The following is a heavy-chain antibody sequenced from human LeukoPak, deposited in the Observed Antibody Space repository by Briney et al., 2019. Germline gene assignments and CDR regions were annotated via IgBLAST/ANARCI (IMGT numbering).Heavy chain of an antibody. D-gene: IGHD3-3*01. CDR1: GDSISSGDYY. V-gene: IGHV4-61*02. CDR3: ARTIFGVVRIFDY. Sequence: NPSETLSLTCTVSGDSISSGDYYWSWIRQPAGRGLEWIGRISSSGSTNYNPSLKSRVTISVDTSKNQFSLKLSSVTAADTAVYYCARTIFGVVRIFDYWGQGTLVTVSS. CDR2: ISSSGST. J-gene: IGHJ4*02.